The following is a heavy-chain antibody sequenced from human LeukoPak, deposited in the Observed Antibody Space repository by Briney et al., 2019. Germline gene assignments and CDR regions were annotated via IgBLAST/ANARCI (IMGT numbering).Heavy chain of an antibody. Sequence: PGGSLRLSCAASGFTFSSYGMHWVRQAPGKGLEWVAVISYDGSNKYYADSVKGRFTISRDNSKNTLYLQMNSLRAEDTAVYYCAKDRYGVLYYFDYWGQGTLVTVSS. V-gene: IGHV3-30*18. CDR3: AKDRYGVLYYFDY. D-gene: IGHD2-8*01. CDR1: GFTFSSYG. J-gene: IGHJ4*02. CDR2: ISYDGSNK.